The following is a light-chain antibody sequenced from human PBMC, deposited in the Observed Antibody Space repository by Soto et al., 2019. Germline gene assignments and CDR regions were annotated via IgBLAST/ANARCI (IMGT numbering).Light chain of an antibody. CDR1: QGISNY. J-gene: IGKJ1*01. Sequence: DIQMTQSPSSLSASVGDRATITCRASQGISNYLAWYQQKQGKVPQLLIYAASTLQSRVPSRFSGSGSGTNFTLTISSLQPEDVATYYSQNYNSARGTFGQGTKVEIK. CDR2: AAS. CDR3: QNYNSARGT. V-gene: IGKV1-27*01.